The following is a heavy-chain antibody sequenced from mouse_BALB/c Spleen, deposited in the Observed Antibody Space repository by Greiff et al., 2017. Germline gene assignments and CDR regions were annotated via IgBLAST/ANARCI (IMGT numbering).Heavy chain of an antibody. V-gene: IGHV5-6-4*01. CDR2: ISSGGSYT. CDR3: TRDGDYGPLDY. CDR1: GFTFSSYT. J-gene: IGHJ2*01. Sequence: EVKVVESGGGLVKPGGSLKLSCAASGFTFSSYTMSWVRQTPEKRLEWVATISSGGSYTYYPDSVKGRFTISRDNAKNTLYLQMSSLKSEDTAMYYCTRDGDYGPLDYWGQGTTLTVSS. D-gene: IGHD1-2*01.